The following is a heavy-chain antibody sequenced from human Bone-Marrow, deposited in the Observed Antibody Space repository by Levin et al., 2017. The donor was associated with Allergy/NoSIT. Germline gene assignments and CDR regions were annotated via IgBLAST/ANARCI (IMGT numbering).Heavy chain of an antibody. CDR3: AKDIGIAAAGYGMDV. CDR2: ISWNSGSI. V-gene: IGHV3-9*01. Sequence: SCAASGFTFDDYAMHWVRQAPGKGLEWVSGISWNSGSIGYADSVKGRFTISRDNAKNSLYLQMNSLRAEDTALYYCAKDIGIAAAGYGMDVWGQGTTVTVSS. D-gene: IGHD6-13*01. CDR1: GFTFDDYA. J-gene: IGHJ6*02.